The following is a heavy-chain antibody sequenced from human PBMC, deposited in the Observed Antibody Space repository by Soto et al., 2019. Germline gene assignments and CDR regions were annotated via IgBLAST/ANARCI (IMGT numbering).Heavy chain of an antibody. CDR1: GGSFSGYY. CDR2: INHSGST. V-gene: IGHV4-34*01. Sequence: SSETLSLTCAVYGGSFSGYYWSWIRQPPGKGLEWIGEINHSGSTNYNPSLKSRVTISVDTSKNQFSLKLSSVTAADTAVYYCARGKVGAIGMDVWGQGTTVTVSS. D-gene: IGHD1-26*01. CDR3: ARGKVGAIGMDV. J-gene: IGHJ6*02.